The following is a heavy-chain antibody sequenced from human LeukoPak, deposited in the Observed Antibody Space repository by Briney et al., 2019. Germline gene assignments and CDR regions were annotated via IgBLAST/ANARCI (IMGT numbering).Heavy chain of an antibody. CDR2: IRYVGSNK. V-gene: IGHV3-30*02. CDR3: ARGGYGDYRCFDY. Sequence: GGSLRLSWVASGLTFSRYGMHWVRQAPGKGLEWEAFIRYVGSNKYYADSVKGRFTISRDNAKNTLYLQMNSLRAEDTAVYYCARGGYGDYRCFDYWGQGTLVTVSS. CDR1: GLTFSRYG. J-gene: IGHJ4*02. D-gene: IGHD4-17*01.